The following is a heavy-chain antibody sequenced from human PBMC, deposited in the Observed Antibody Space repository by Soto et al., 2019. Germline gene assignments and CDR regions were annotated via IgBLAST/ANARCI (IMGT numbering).Heavy chain of an antibody. D-gene: IGHD6-13*01. J-gene: IGHJ4*02. V-gene: IGHV1-69*02. CDR1: GGTFSSYT. CDR2: IIPILGIA. CDR3: ASNLAAAGTTNYY. Sequence: QVQLVQSGAEVKKPGSSVKVSCKASGGTFSSYTISWVRQAPGQGVEWMGRIIPILGIANYAQKFQGRLTITADKSTSTAYMELSSLRSDDTAVYYCASNLAAAGTTNYYWGQGTLVTVSS.